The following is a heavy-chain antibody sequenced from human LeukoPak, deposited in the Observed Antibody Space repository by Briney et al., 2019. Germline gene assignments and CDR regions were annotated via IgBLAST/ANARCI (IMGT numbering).Heavy chain of an antibody. V-gene: IGHV3-30-3*01. J-gene: IGHJ4*02. CDR1: GFTFSGYA. Sequence: GGSLRLSCAASGFTFSGYAMHWVRQAPGKGLEWVAVISYDGSNKYYADSVKGRFTISRDNSKNTLYLQMNSLRAEDTAVYYCARDQGDGYKHNFDYWGQGTLVTVSS. CDR3: ARDQGDGYKHNFDY. CDR2: ISYDGSNK. D-gene: IGHD5-24*01.